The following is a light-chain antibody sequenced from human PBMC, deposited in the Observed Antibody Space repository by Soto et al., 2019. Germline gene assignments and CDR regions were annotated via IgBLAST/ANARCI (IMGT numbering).Light chain of an antibody. J-gene: IGLJ1*01. V-gene: IGLV2-8*01. CDR2: EVS. CDR3: SSYAGSNIFV. CDR1: SSDVGGYNF. Sequence: QCVLTQPAYASVAAGESVTISCTGTSSDVGGYNFVAWYQQHPGKAPKLMISEVSKRPSGVPDRFSGSKSGNTASLTVSGLQAEDEADYYCSSYAGSNIFVFGTGTKVTVL.